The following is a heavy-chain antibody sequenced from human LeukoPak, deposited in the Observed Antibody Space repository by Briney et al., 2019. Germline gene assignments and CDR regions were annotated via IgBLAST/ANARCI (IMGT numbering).Heavy chain of an antibody. CDR3: ARAGSSSFLTDY. CDR1: GFTFSSYS. CDR2: ISSSSSYI. J-gene: IGHJ4*02. Sequence: GGSLGLSCAASGFTFSSYSMNWVRQAPGKGLEWVSSISSSSSYIYYADSVKGRFTISRDNAKNSLYLQMNSLRAEDTAVYYCARAGSSSFLTDYWGQGTLVTVSS. D-gene: IGHD6-6*01. V-gene: IGHV3-21*01.